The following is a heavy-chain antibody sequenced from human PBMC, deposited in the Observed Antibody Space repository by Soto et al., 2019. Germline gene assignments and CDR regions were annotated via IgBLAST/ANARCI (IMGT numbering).Heavy chain of an antibody. V-gene: IGHV4-4*07. D-gene: IGHD4-4*01. CDR3: VASLAVSCLNWLDP. Sequence: SETLSLTCIVSGGSISEKYWNWVRQPPGKGLEWIGLIFANGHTDYNPSLKSRVTMSVDASTNQFSLRLTSMTAADTAVYYCVASLAVSCLNWLDPWGRGTLVTVSS. CDR1: GGSISEKY. CDR2: IFANGHT. J-gene: IGHJ5*02.